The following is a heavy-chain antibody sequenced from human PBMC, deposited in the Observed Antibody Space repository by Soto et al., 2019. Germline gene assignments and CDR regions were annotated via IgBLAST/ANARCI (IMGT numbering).Heavy chain of an antibody. CDR2: IWYDGSNK. V-gene: IGHV3-33*01. CDR3: ARDNRYYYDSSGYCFDY. CDR1: GFTFSSYG. J-gene: IGHJ4*02. D-gene: IGHD3-22*01. Sequence: HPGGSLRLSCAASGFTFSSYGMHWVRQAPGKGLEWVAVIWYDGSNKYYADSVKGRFTISRDNSKNTLYLQMNSLRAEDTAVYYCARDNRYYYDSSGYCFDYWGQGTLVTVSS.